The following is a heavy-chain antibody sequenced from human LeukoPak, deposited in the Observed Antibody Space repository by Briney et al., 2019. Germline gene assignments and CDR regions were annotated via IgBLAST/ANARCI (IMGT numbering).Heavy chain of an antibody. V-gene: IGHV5-51*01. J-gene: IGHJ2*01. Sequence: GESLKTSCKASAYSFTTYWIGWVRQMPGKGLEWMGIIYPGDSDTRYSPSFQGQVTISADKSISTAYLQWNSLKASDTAMYYCARHGGYYDFWSGRLYFDLWGRGTLVTVSS. D-gene: IGHD3-3*01. CDR3: ARHGGYYDFWSGRLYFDL. CDR1: AYSFTTYW. CDR2: IYPGDSDT.